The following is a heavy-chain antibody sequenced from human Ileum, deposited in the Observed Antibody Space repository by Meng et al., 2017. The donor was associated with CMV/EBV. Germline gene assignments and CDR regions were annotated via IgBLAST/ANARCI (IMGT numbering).Heavy chain of an antibody. CDR3: AKWIAWGVFDH. J-gene: IGHJ4*02. CDR2: ISSAGGST. Sequence: LPCEASGFTFGSYSMSWVRQAPGKGLEWVSTISSAGGSTYYADSVKGRFTISRDNSNNTLYLQMNSLRAEDTAVYYCAKWIAWGVFDHWGQGTLVTVSS. V-gene: IGHV3-23*01. D-gene: IGHD3-16*01. CDR1: GFTFGSYS.